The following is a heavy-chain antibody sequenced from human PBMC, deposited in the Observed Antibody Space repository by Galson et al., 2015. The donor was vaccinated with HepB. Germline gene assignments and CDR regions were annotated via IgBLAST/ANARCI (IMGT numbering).Heavy chain of an antibody. J-gene: IGHJ4*02. CDR1: GFTFTSSA. Sequence: SVKVSCKASGFTFTSSAVQWVRQARGQRLEWIGWIVVGSGNTNYAQKFQERVTITRDMSTSTAYMELSSLRSEDTAVYYCAAHDFWSGSDFLRNDYWGQGTLVTVSS. CDR2: IVVGSGNT. V-gene: IGHV1-58*01. D-gene: IGHD3-3*01. CDR3: AAHDFWSGSDFLRNDY.